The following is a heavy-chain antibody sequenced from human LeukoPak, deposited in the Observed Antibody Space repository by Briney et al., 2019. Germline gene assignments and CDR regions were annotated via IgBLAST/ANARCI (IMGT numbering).Heavy chain of an antibody. D-gene: IGHD5-12*01. J-gene: IGHJ4*02. Sequence: GGSLRLSCAASGFTFSNYAMHWVRQAPGKGLEWVAVISYDGTNKYYADSVKGRFTISRDNAKNSLYLQMNSLRAEDTAVYYCAREMGGYPFDYWGQGTLVTVSS. V-gene: IGHV3-30*04. CDR2: ISYDGTNK. CDR3: AREMGGYPFDY. CDR1: GFTFSNYA.